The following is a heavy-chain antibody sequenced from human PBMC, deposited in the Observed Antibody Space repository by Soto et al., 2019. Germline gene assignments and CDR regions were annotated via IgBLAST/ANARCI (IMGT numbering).Heavy chain of an antibody. D-gene: IGHD5-12*01. V-gene: IGHV2-5*02. CDR2: IYWDEDK. J-gene: IGHJ4*02. CDR3: AHMGYTNDYVNY. Sequence: SGPTLVNPTQTLTLTCSFSGFSLSTIGVGVGWIRQPPGKALEWLAVIYWDEDKSYSPSLKSRLTITKGTSKNQVVLTVTNMDPVDTATYYCAHMGYTNDYVNYWGQGTLVTVSS. CDR1: GFSLSTIGVG.